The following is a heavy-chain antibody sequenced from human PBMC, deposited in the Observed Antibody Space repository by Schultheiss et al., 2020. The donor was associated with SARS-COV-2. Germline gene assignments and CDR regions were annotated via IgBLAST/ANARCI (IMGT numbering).Heavy chain of an antibody. Sequence: SETLSLTCTVSGGSISSYYWSWIRQPPGKGLEWIGYIYYSGSTNYNPSLKSRVTISVDTSKNQFSLKLNSVTPEDTAVYYCAREARSGTLDYWGQGTLVTVA. CDR1: GGSISSYY. J-gene: IGHJ4*02. CDR2: IYYSGST. D-gene: IGHD1-26*01. V-gene: IGHV4-59*12. CDR3: AREARSGTLDY.